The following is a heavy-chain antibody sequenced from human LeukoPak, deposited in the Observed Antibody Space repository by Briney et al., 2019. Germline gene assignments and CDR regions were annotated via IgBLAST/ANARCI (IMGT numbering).Heavy chain of an antibody. J-gene: IGHJ5*02. Sequence: ASVKVSCKASGYTFTSYAMNWVRQAPGQGLEWMGWINTNTGNPTYAQGFTGRFVFSLDTSVSTAYLQISSLKAEDTAVYYCARGGVSGSYSDNWFDPWGQGTLVTVSS. CDR3: ARGGVSGSYSDNWFDP. V-gene: IGHV7-4-1*02. D-gene: IGHD1-26*01. CDR2: INTNTGNP. CDR1: GYTFTSYA.